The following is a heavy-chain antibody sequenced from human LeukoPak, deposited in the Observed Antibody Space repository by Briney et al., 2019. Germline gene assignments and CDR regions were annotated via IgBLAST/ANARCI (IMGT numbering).Heavy chain of an antibody. CDR1: GFTVLDHA. CDR3: IKDIRPGGMDV. CDR2: IGWGSGRI. D-gene: IGHD1-14*01. V-gene: IGHV3-9*01. Sequence: GGSLRLSCVGSGFTVLDHAMHWVRQAPGKGLEWVSGIGWGSGRIDYADSVKGRFTSSRDNAKNSLYLQMNCLRAEDTAIYYCIKDIRPGGMDVWGQGITVTVSS. J-gene: IGHJ6*02.